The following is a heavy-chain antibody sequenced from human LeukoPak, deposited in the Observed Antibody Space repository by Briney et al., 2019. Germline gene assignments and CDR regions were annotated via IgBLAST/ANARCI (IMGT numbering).Heavy chain of an antibody. Sequence: SQTLSLTCTVSGGSISSGSYYWSWIRQPAGKGLEWIGRIYTSGSANYNPSLKSRVTISVDTSKNQFSLKLSSVTAADTAVYYCARTLGYCSSTSCSFDYWGQGTLVTVSS. CDR3: ARTLGYCSSTSCSFDY. D-gene: IGHD2-2*01. J-gene: IGHJ4*02. CDR2: IYTSGSA. V-gene: IGHV4-61*02. CDR1: GGSISSGSYY.